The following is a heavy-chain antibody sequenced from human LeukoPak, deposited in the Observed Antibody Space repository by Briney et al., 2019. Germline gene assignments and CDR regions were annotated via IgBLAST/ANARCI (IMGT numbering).Heavy chain of an antibody. CDR2: IYYSEST. V-gene: IGHV4-59*01. CDR3: ARDLGFWFDP. J-gene: IGHJ5*02. CDR1: GGSISTYY. Sequence: SETLSLTCTVSGGSISTYYWSWIRQPPGKGLEWIAYIYYSESTNYNPSLKTRVTISVDTSKDQFSLKLSSVTAADTAVYYCARDLGFWFDPWGQGTLVTVSS.